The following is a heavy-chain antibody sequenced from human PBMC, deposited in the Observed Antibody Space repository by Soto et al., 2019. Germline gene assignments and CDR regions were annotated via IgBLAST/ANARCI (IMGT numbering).Heavy chain of an antibody. V-gene: IGHV3-30*18. J-gene: IGHJ4*02. CDR3: AKLAYSYAWVDY. CDR2: ISYDGSNK. D-gene: IGHD5-18*01. CDR1: GFTFSSYG. Sequence: GGSLRLSCAASGFTFSSYGMHWVRQAPGKGLEWVAVISYDGSNKYYADSVKGRFTISRDNSKNTLYLQMNSLRAEDTAVYYCAKLAYSYAWVDYWGQGTLVTVSS.